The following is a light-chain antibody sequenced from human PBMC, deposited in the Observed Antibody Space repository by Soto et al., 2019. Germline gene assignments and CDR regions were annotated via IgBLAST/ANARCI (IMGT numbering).Light chain of an antibody. J-gene: IGLJ2*01. V-gene: IGLV2-8*01. Sequence: QSALTQPPSASGSPGQSVTISCAGTSSDVGGYNLVSWHQQHPGKAPKLMIYEVIKRPSGVPDRFSGSKSGNTASLTVSGLHAEDEADYYCSSYSGSDNFVVFGGGTKLTVL. CDR2: EVI. CDR3: SSYSGSDNFVV. CDR1: SSDVGGYNL.